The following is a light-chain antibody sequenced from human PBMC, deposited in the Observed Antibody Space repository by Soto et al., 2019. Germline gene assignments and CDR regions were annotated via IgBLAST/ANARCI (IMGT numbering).Light chain of an antibody. J-gene: IGLJ1*01. CDR1: SSDVGGYNY. CDR3: SSYTSSSTQV. V-gene: IGLV2-14*01. CDR2: DVS. Sequence: QSVLTQPASVSGSPGQSITISCTGTSSDVGGYNYVSWYQQHPGKAPKLMIYDVSNRHSGVSNRCSGSKSGNTASLTTSGLQAEDEADYYCSSYTSSSTQVFGTGTKLTVL.